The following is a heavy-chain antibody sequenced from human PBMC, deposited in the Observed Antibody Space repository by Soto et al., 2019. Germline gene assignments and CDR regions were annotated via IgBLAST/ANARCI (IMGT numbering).Heavy chain of an antibody. Sequence: PGXSLRLSCAASGFTFSGSAMHWVRQAPGKGLEWVSAISGSGGSTYYADSVKGRFTISRDNSKNTLYLQMNSLRPEDTAVYYCAKARWIQLPYYFDYWGQGTLVTVSS. D-gene: IGHD5-18*01. J-gene: IGHJ4*02. CDR1: GFTFSGSA. CDR3: AKARWIQLPYYFDY. V-gene: IGHV3-23*01. CDR2: ISGSGGST.